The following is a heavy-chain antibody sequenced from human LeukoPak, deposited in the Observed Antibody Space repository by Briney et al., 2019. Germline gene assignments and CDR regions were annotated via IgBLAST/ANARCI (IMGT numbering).Heavy chain of an antibody. CDR1: GGSISSYY. D-gene: IGHD6-13*01. CDR3: ASSDPFSSSYAFDI. Sequence: SETLSLTCTVSGGSISSYYWSWIRQPPGKGLEWMGYIYYSGSTNYNPSLKSRVTISVDTSKNQFSLKLSSVTAADTAVYYCASSDPFSSSYAFDIWGQGTMVTVSA. J-gene: IGHJ3*02. CDR2: IYYSGST. V-gene: IGHV4-59*01.